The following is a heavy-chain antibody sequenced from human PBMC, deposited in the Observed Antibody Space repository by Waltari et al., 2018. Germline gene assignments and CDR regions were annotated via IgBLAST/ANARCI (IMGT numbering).Heavy chain of an antibody. CDR3: ARDPAGYSSSWYNWFDP. J-gene: IGHJ5*02. CDR1: GGSFSGYY. V-gene: IGHV4-34*01. D-gene: IGHD6-13*01. CDR2: INHSGST. Sequence: QVQLQRWGAGLLKPSETLSLTCAVYGGSFSGYYWSWIRQPPGKGLEWIGEINHSGSTNYNPSLKSRVTISVDTSKNQFSLKLSSVTAADTAVYYCARDPAGYSSSWYNWFDPWGQGTLVTVSS.